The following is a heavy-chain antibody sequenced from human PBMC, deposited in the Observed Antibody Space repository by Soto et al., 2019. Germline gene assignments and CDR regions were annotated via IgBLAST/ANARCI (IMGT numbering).Heavy chain of an antibody. CDR2: ITPIFSTT. Sequence: QVQLVQSGAEVKKPGSSVKVSCRASGGTFIRDIVTWVRQAPGQGLEWMGGITPIFSTTNYAQKFRGRVTITADKSTNTAYMELSSLTSEYTAVYYCARGGGSGTYNAAYFDFWGQGTLVTVSS. J-gene: IGHJ4*02. D-gene: IGHD3-10*01. CDR1: GGTFIRDI. V-gene: IGHV1-69*06. CDR3: ARGGGSGTYNAAYFDF.